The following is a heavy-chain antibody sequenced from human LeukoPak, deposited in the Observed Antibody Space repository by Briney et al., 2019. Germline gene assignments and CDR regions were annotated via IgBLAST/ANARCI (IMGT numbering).Heavy chain of an antibody. D-gene: IGHD2-15*01. CDR2: LYTSGST. Sequence: TASETLSLTCTVSGGSITDYHWIWIRQPAGKGLEWIGRLYTSGSTNYNPSLKSRVSMSVDTSKNQFSLKLNSVTAADTAVYYCASLSEYCSAGSCYLGWFDPWGQGTLVTVSS. V-gene: IGHV4-4*07. CDR3: ASLSEYCSAGSCYLGWFDP. J-gene: IGHJ5*02. CDR1: GGSITDYH.